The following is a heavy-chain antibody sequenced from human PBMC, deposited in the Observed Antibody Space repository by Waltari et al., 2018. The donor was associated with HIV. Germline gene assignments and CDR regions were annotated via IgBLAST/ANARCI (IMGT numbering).Heavy chain of an antibody. CDR2: ISGGGEST. Sequence: EVQLLESGGGLVQSGGSLRVSCAASGFTFSSYPRSWVRQAPGKGLEWVSGISGGGESTYYADSVKGRFTISRDNSKNTLYLQMNSLRAEDTAVYYCANSLGRIVDYWGQGTLVTVSS. V-gene: IGHV3-23*01. CDR3: ANSLGRIVDY. J-gene: IGHJ4*02. D-gene: IGHD2-15*01. CDR1: GFTFSSYP.